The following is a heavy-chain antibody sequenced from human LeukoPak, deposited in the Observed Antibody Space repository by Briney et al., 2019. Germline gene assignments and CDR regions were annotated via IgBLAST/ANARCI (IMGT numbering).Heavy chain of an antibody. V-gene: IGHV4-39*07. CDR3: ARTANHYYNYIDV. D-gene: IGHD1-14*01. CDR2: IYYSGST. J-gene: IGHJ6*03. Sequence: SETLSLTCTVSGGSISSSSYYWGWIRQPPGKGLEWIGSIYYSGSTYYNPSVRRRVTISVDTSKNEFSLKLSSVTAAETAVYYCARTANHYYNYIDVWGKATTVTVSS. CDR1: GGSISSSSYY.